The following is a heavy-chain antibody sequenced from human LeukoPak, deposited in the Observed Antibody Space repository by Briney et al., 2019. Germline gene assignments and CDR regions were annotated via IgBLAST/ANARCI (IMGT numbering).Heavy chain of an antibody. CDR3: AKANSVAATSLFDY. CDR2: ISGSGDST. V-gene: IGHV3-23*01. J-gene: IGHJ4*02. D-gene: IGHD1-26*01. CDR1: GFTFSSYA. Sequence: GGSLRLSCAASGFTFSSYAMTWVRQAPGKGLEWVSGISGSGDSTYYADSVKGRFTVSRDNSKNTLFLQMNSLRAEDTGVYYCAKANSVAATSLFDYWGQGTLVTVSS.